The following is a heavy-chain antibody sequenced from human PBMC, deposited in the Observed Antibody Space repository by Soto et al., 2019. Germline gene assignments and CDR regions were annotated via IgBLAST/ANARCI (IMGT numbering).Heavy chain of an antibody. CDR2: INHSGST. CDR1: GGSFSGYY. J-gene: IGHJ4*02. V-gene: IGHV4-34*01. D-gene: IGHD7-27*01. Sequence: SETLSLTCAVYGGSFSGYYWSWIRQPPGKGLEWIGEINHSGSTNYNPSLKSRVTISVDTSKNQFSLKLSSVTAADTAVYYCAKNWNWGSLVHWGQGTLVTVSS. CDR3: AKNWNWGSLVH.